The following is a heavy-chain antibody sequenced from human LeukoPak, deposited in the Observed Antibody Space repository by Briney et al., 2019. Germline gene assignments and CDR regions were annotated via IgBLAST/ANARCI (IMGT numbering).Heavy chain of an antibody. CDR2: INHSGST. V-gene: IGHV4-34*01. Sequence: PSETLSLTCAVYGGSFSGYYWSWIRQPPGKGLEWIGEINHSGSTNHNPSLKSRVTISVDTSKNQFSLKLSSVTAADTAVYYCARGLAHDFWSGYSGDYWGQGTLVTVSS. CDR3: ARGLAHDFWSGYSGDY. J-gene: IGHJ4*02. CDR1: GGSFSGYY. D-gene: IGHD3-3*01.